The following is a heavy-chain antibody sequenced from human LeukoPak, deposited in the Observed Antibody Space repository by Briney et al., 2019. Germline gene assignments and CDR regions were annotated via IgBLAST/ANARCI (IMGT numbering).Heavy chain of an antibody. CDR3: ARSIDYYDSSGPDY. V-gene: IGHV4-4*07. CDR1: GGSISSYY. D-gene: IGHD3-22*01. CDR2: IYTSGST. J-gene: IGHJ4*02. Sequence: SETLSLTCTVSGGSISSYYWSWIRQPAGKGLEWIGRIYTSGSTNYNPSLKSRVTMSVDTSKNQFSLKLSSVTAADTAVYYCARSIDYYDSSGPDYWGPGTLVTVSS.